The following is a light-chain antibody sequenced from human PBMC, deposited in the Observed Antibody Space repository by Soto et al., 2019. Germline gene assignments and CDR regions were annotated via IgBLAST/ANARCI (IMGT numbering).Light chain of an antibody. CDR2: LNSDGSH. V-gene: IGLV4-69*01. CDR3: QTWGTGPWV. J-gene: IGLJ3*02. Sequence: QAVVPQSPSASASLGASVKLTCTLSSGHSSYAIAWHQQQPEKGPRYLMKLNSDGSHSKGDGIPDRFSGSSSGAERYLTISSLQSEDEADYYCQTWGTGPWVFGGGTQLTVL. CDR1: SGHSSYA.